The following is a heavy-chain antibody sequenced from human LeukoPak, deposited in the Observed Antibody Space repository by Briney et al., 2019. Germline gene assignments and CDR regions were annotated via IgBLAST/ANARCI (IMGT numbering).Heavy chain of an antibody. CDR2: ISSSSSYI. CDR3: ARSLAAAELATPY. D-gene: IGHD6-13*01. J-gene: IGHJ4*02. Sequence: RGGSLRLSCAASGFTFSSYSMNWVRQAPGKGLEWVSSISSSSSYIYYADSVKGRFTISRDNAKNSLYLQMNSLRAEDTAVYYCARSLAAAELATPYWGQGTLVTVSS. V-gene: IGHV3-21*01. CDR1: GFTFSSYS.